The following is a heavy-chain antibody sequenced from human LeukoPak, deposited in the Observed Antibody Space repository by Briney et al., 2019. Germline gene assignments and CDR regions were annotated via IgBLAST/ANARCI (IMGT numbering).Heavy chain of an antibody. J-gene: IGHJ3*02. D-gene: IGHD1-14*01. V-gene: IGHV3-9*03. CDR1: GFTFDDFA. Sequence: GRSLRLSCAASGFTFDDFAMHWVRQAPGKGLERVSSISWNSGAIGNADSVKGRFTISRDNAKNSLYLQMNSLRAEDMALYYCAKNMISAGRGTFDIWGQGTMVTVSS. CDR2: ISWNSGAI. CDR3: AKNMISAGRGTFDI.